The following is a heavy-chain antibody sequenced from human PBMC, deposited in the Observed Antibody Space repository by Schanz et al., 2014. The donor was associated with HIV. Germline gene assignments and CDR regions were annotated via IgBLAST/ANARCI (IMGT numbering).Heavy chain of an antibody. CDR3: AREYYYDSGVYSDYSYGMDV. CDR1: GGTFSSYA. D-gene: IGHD3-22*01. CDR2: IIPLFGEA. J-gene: IGHJ6*02. Sequence: QVQLVQSGAEVKKPGSSVKVSCKASGGTFSSYAINWVRQAPGQGLEWMGGIIPLFGEANYARKFQGRVTITADESTSTAYMEVRRLRSEDTAVYYCAREYYYDSGVYSDYSYGMDVWGQGTTVTVSS. V-gene: IGHV1-69*01.